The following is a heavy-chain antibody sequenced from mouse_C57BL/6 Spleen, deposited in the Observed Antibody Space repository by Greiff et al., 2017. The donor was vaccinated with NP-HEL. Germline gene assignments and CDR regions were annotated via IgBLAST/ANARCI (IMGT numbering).Heavy chain of an antibody. V-gene: IGHV1-18*01. J-gene: IGHJ2*01. Sequence: EVQLQQSGPELVKPGASVKIPCKASGYTFTDYNMDWVKQSHGKSLEWIGEINPNNGGTNYNQKFKGKATLTVDKSSSTAYMELRSLTSEDTAVYYCARGGIYDGYPDYWGQGTTLTVSS. CDR2: INPNNGGT. D-gene: IGHD2-3*01. CDR1: GYTFTDYN. CDR3: ARGGIYDGYPDY.